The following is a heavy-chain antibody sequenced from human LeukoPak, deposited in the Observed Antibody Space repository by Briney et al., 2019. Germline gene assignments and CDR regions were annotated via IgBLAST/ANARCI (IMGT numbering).Heavy chain of an antibody. D-gene: IGHD3-10*01. V-gene: IGHV3-21*01. Sequence: GGSLRLSCAASGFIFSSYSMNWVRQAPGKGLEWVSSISSTSSYIYYADSVKGRFTISRDNAKNSLYLQMNCLRAEDTAAYYCARDRGALGVDYWGQGTLVTVSS. J-gene: IGHJ4*02. CDR3: ARDRGALGVDY. CDR2: ISSTSSYI. CDR1: GFIFSSYS.